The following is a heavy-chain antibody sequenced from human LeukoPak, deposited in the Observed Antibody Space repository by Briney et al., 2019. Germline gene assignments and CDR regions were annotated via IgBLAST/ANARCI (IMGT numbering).Heavy chain of an antibody. CDR3: ARRYSSSWSNFDY. J-gene: IGHJ4*02. CDR2: IWTDGGT. D-gene: IGHD6-13*01. CDR1: GGSLSSYY. Sequence: SETLSLTCTVSGGSLSSYYWSWIRQPPGKGLEWIGRIWTDGGTSYNPSLKSRLTISVDTSKNQFSLKLTYVSAADTAVYYCARRYSSSWSNFDYWDQGTLVTVSS. V-gene: IGHV4-4*08.